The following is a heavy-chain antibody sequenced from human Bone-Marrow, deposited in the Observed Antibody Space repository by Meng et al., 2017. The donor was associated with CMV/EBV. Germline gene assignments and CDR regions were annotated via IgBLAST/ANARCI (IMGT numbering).Heavy chain of an antibody. J-gene: IGHJ4*02. CDR3: ARQITTAGTPLDY. V-gene: IGHV4-39*01. CDR1: GGSISSTSYY. CDR2: IYNTGST. D-gene: IGHD6-13*01. Sequence: GSLRLSCTVSGGSISSTSYYWGWIRQPPGKGLEWIGIIYNTGSTYYNPSLKSRVTISVDTPKNQFSLKLRSVADADTAVYYCARQITTAGTPLDYWGQGTLVTVSS.